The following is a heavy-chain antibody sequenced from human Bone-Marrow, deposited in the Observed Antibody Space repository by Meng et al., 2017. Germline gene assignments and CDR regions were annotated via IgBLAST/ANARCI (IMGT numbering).Heavy chain of an antibody. CDR2: INHSGST. Sequence: SQTLSLTCVVSGGSFSDYYWSWIRQPPGKGLEWIGEINHSGSTNYNPSLESRATISVDTSQNNLSLKLSSVTAADTAVYYCARYDILTGYYDYWGQGTLVTVSS. D-gene: IGHD3-9*01. V-gene: IGHV4-34*01. CDR1: GGSFSDYY. CDR3: ARYDILTGYYDY. J-gene: IGHJ4*02.